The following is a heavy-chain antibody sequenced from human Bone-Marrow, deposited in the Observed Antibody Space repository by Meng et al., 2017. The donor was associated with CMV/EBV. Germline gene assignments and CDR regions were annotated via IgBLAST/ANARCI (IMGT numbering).Heavy chain of an antibody. CDR3: ARDDYDFWSGYPKYFQH. D-gene: IGHD3-3*01. CDR2: ISAYNGST. J-gene: IGHJ1*01. V-gene: IGHV1-18*04. Sequence: QGELVQSGAEVKKPGASVKVSCKASGYTFTGYYMHWVRQAPGQGLEWMGWISAYNGSTNYAQKLQGRVTMTTDTSTSTAYMELRSLRSDDTAVYYCARDDYDFWSGYPKYFQHWGQGTLVTVSS. CDR1: GYTFTGYY.